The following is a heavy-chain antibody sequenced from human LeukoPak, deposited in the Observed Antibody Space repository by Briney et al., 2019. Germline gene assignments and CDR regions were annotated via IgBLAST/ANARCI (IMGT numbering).Heavy chain of an antibody. CDR1: GYTFTSYG. Sequence: ASVKVSCKASGYTFTSYGISWVRQAPGQGLEWMGWISAYNGNTNYAQKFQGRVTMTRDTSISTAYMELSRLRSDDTAVYYCARGESGSIDYWGQGTLVTVSS. D-gene: IGHD1-1*01. J-gene: IGHJ4*02. CDR3: ARGESGSIDY. V-gene: IGHV1-18*01. CDR2: ISAYNGNT.